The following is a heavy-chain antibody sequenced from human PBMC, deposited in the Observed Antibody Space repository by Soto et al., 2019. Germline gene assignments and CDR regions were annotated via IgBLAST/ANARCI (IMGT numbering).Heavy chain of an antibody. V-gene: IGHV3-21*02. J-gene: IGHJ4*02. CDR2: ISSGSRYI. CDR1: GFTFSSYT. CDR3: AGGLVWGGNYFEY. D-gene: IGHD7-27*01. Sequence: EVQLVESGGGLVKPGGSLRLSCEASGFTFSSYTMNWVRQAPGKGLEWVSSISSGSRYIYYADSVKGRFTISRDNAKNSLYLEMNSLRAEDTAVYYCAGGLVWGGNYFEYWGQGTLVTVSS.